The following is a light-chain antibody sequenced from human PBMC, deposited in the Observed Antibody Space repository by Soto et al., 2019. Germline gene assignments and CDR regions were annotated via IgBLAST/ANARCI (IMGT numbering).Light chain of an antibody. CDR1: SSNIGNNA. CDR2: YDD. CDR3: AAWDGSLNGLV. Sequence: QSVLTQPPSVSEAPRQRVTISCSGSSSNIGNNAVNWYQQLPGKAPKLLIYYDDLLPSGVSDRFSGSKSGTSASLAISGLEYEDEDDYYCAAWDGSLNGLVFGGGTKLTVL. J-gene: IGLJ3*02. V-gene: IGLV1-36*01.